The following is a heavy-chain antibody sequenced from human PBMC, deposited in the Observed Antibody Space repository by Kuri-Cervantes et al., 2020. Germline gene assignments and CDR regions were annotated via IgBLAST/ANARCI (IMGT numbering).Heavy chain of an antibody. CDR1: GFTFSSCG. J-gene: IGHJ4*02. CDR2: ISYDGSNK. D-gene: IGHD3-10*01. CDR3: AKDHLYGSDLY. Sequence: GGSLRLSCVASGFTFSSCGMHWVRQAPGKGLEWVAVISYDGSNKYYADSVKGRFTISRDNSKNTLYLQMNSLRAEDTAVYYCAKDHLYGSDLYWGQGTLVTVSS. V-gene: IGHV3-30*18.